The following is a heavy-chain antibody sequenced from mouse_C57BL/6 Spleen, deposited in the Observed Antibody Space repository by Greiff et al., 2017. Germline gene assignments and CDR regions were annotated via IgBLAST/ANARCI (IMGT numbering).Heavy chain of an antibody. J-gene: IGHJ2*01. CDR2: IYPGSGNT. CDR1: GYTFTDYY. V-gene: IGHV1-76*01. D-gene: IGHD4-1*01. Sequence: VQLQQSGAELVRPGASVKLSCKASGYTFTDYYINWVKQRPGQGLEWIARIYPGSGNTYYNEKFKGKATLTAEKSSSTAYMQLSSLTSEDSAVYFCARETGGYWGQGTTLTVSS. CDR3: ARETGGY.